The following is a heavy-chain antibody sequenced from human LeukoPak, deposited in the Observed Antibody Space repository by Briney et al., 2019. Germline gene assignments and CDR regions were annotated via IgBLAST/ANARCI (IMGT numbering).Heavy chain of an antibody. Sequence: GASVKVSCKASGYTFTGYYMHWLRQAPRQGLEWMGRINPNSGGTNYAQKFQGRVTMTRDTSISTAYMELSRLRSDDTAVYYCARLIYTGYDPDYWGQGTLVTVSS. D-gene: IGHD5-12*01. CDR2: INPNSGGT. CDR3: ARLIYTGYDPDY. J-gene: IGHJ4*02. V-gene: IGHV1-2*06. CDR1: GYTFTGYY.